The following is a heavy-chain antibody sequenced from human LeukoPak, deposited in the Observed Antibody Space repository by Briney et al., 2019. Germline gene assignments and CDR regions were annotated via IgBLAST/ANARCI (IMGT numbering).Heavy chain of an antibody. Sequence: GGSLRLSCAASGFTFSSYGMHWVRQAPGKGLEGVAFIRYDGSNKYYADSVKGRFTISRDNSKNTLYLQMNSLRAEDTAVYYCARGYSGYADYWGQGTLVTVSS. CDR1: GFTFSSYG. D-gene: IGHD5-12*01. J-gene: IGHJ4*02. CDR2: IRYDGSNK. CDR3: ARGYSGYADY. V-gene: IGHV3-30*02.